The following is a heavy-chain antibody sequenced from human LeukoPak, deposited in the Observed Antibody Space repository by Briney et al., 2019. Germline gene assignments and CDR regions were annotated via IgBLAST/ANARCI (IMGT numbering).Heavy chain of an antibody. CDR3: ARDDSGWYDY. D-gene: IGHD6-19*01. Sequence: GSLRPSCAASGFPFHSYCMNRVRPAPGKGPEWVSSISSSSSYIYYADSVKGRFTISRDNAKNSLYLQMNSLRAEDTAVYYCARDDSGWYDYWGQGTLVTVSS. CDR1: GFPFHSYC. CDR2: ISSSSSYI. V-gene: IGHV3-21*01. J-gene: IGHJ4*02.